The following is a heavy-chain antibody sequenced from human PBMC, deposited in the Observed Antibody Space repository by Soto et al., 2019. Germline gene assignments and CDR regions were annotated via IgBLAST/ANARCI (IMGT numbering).Heavy chain of an antibody. CDR1: GGSILDSTYY. CDR2: IFYSGGT. Sequence: PSETLSLTCTVSGGSILDSTYYWAWIRQSPGKGLEWIGTIFYSGGTFYTPSLKSRVTISVDRSKNQFSLKLSSVTAADTAVYYCARTPDRWGQGTLVTVSS. V-gene: IGHV4-39*07. J-gene: IGHJ5*02. CDR3: ARTPDR.